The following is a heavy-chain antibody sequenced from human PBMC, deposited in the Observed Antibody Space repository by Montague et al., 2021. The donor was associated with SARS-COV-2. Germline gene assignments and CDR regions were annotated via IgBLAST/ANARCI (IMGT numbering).Heavy chain of an antibody. J-gene: IGHJ4*02. CDR2: VSGSGDDT. D-gene: IGHD6-19*01. V-gene: IGHV3-23*01. CDR1: GFTFDSYA. CDR3: ARDRQQWLLGSYFDC. Sequence: SLRLYCAASGFTFDSYAMSWVRQAPGKGLQWVSIVSGSGDDTYYADSVKGRFTISRDNSKNTLYLQLNSLRAEDTAVYYCARDRQQWLLGSYFDCWGRGTLVTVSS.